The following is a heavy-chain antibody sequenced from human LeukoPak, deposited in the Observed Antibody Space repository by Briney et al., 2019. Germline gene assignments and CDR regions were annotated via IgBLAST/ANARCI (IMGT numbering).Heavy chain of an antibody. CDR3: ASTGNYDYVWGSYRLDY. V-gene: IGHV4-38-2*01. J-gene: IGHJ4*02. CDR1: HYSITSGYY. Sequence: SETLSLTCSVSHYSITSGYYWGWIRQPPGKGLEWIGNIYHSGSTFYNPSLKSRVTISVDTSKNQFSLKLSSVTAADTAVYYCASTGNYDYVWGSYRLDYWGQGTLVTVSS. D-gene: IGHD3-16*02. CDR2: IYHSGST.